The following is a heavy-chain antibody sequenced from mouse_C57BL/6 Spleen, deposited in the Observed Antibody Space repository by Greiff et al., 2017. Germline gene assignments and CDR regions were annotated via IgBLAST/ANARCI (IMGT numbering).Heavy chain of an antibody. Sequence: VHVKQSGAELVRPGASVKLSCTASGFNIKDYYMHWVKQRPEQGLEWIGRIDPEDGDTEYAPKFQGKATMTADTSSNTAYLQLSSLTSEDTAVYYCTTSNYYGSSYNWYFDVWGTGTTVTVSS. CDR2: IDPEDGDT. V-gene: IGHV14-1*01. CDR3: TTSNYYGSSYNWYFDV. CDR1: GFNIKDYY. D-gene: IGHD1-1*01. J-gene: IGHJ1*03.